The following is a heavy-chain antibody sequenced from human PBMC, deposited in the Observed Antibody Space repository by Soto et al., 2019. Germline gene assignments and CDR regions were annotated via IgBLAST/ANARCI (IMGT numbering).Heavy chain of an antibody. V-gene: IGHV1-69*06. CDR2: IIPILGTG. Sequence: QVQLVQSGAEVKKPGSSVKVSCKASGGSFSSYAISWVRQAPVQELEWMGGIIPILGTGTYAQKFQGRVTIIADKSTSTAYMELSSLRSEDTAVYYCARAGPVAGNHAFDIWGQGTLVTVSS. CDR3: ARAGPVAGNHAFDI. CDR1: GGSFSSYA. J-gene: IGHJ3*02. D-gene: IGHD6-19*01.